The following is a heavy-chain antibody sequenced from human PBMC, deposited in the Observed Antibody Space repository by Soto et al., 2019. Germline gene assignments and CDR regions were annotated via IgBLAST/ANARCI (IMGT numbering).Heavy chain of an antibody. Sequence: QVQLVQSGADVKKPGSSVKVYCKSSGGTYSPYTINWVRQAPGQGLEWMGRIIPFLGVTNYGLKFQARVTITADKATNTAYMELRGLRFEDTAVYYCARDWESSVSTWSFVGLWGRGTLVIVSS. CDR3: ARDWESSVSTWSFVGL. V-gene: IGHV1-69*08. CDR2: IIPFLGVT. CDR1: GGTYSPYT. D-gene: IGHD3-16*01. J-gene: IGHJ4*02.